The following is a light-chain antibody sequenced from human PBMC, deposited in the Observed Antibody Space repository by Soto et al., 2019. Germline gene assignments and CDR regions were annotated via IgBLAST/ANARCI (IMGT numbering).Light chain of an antibody. CDR3: QQYGSSST. Sequence: FVLTQSPATLSLSPGERATLSCRASQSVSSSYLAWYQQKPGQAPRLLIYGASSRPTGIPDRFSGSGSGTDFTLTISRLEPEDFAVYYCQQYGSSSTFGQGTRLEI. J-gene: IGKJ5*01. V-gene: IGKV3-20*01. CDR1: QSVSSSY. CDR2: GAS.